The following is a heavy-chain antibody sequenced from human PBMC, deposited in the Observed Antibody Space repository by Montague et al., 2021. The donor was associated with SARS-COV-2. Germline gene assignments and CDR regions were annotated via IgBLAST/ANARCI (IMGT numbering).Heavy chain of an antibody. J-gene: IGHJ6*02. CDR2: ISYDGSNK. CDR1: GFTFSSYA. V-gene: IGHV3-30*04. CDR3: ARDLGFYGMDV. Sequence: SLRLSCAASGFTFSSYAMHWVHQAPGKGLEWVAVISYDGSNKYYADSVKGRFTISRDNSKNTLYLQMNSLRAEDTAVYYCARDLGFYGMDVWGQGTTVTVSS.